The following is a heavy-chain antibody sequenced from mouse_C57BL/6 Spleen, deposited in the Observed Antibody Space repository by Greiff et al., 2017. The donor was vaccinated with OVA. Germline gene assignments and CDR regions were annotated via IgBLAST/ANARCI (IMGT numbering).Heavy chain of an antibody. V-gene: IGHV1-59*01. D-gene: IGHD3-2*02. Sequence: VQLQQPGAELVRPGTSVKLSCKASGYTFTSYWMHWVKQRPGQGLEWIGVIDPSDSYTNYNQKFKGKATLTVVTSSSTAYMQLSSLTSEDSAVYYCASQTAQATSSYAMDYWGQGTSVTVSS. J-gene: IGHJ4*01. CDR2: IDPSDSYT. CDR3: ASQTAQATSSYAMDY. CDR1: GYTFTSYW.